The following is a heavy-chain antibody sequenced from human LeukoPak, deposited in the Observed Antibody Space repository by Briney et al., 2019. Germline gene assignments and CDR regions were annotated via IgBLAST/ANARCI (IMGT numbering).Heavy chain of an antibody. V-gene: IGHV3-74*01. D-gene: IGHD2-2*01. J-gene: IGHJ4*02. CDR1: GFIFSSYE. CDR2: INSDGSGT. Sequence: GGSLRLSCAASGFIFSSYEMSWVRQAPGKGLVWVSRINSDGSGTSYADSVKGRFTISRDNSKNTLYLQMNSLRAEDTAVYYCARSEAYCSSTSCFLYFDYWGQGTLVTVSS. CDR3: ARSEAYCSSTSCFLYFDY.